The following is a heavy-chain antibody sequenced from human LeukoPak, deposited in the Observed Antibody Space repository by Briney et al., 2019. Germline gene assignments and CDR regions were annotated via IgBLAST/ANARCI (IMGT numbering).Heavy chain of an antibody. CDR1: GFTFSSYS. V-gene: IGHV3-21*01. J-gene: IGHJ4*02. CDR2: ISSSSSYI. Sequence: GGSLRLSCAASGFTFSSYSMNWVRQAPGRGLEWVSSISSSSSYIYYADSVKGRFTISRDNSKNTLYLQMNSLRAEDTAVYYCARERADSGYDIFDYWGQGTLVTVSS. D-gene: IGHD5-12*01. CDR3: ARERADSGYDIFDY.